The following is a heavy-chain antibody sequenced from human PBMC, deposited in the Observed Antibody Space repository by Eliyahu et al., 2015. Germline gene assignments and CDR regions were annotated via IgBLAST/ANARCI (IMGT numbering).Heavy chain of an antibody. CDR1: GFTFNNAW. CDR3: TTTRLFRRPEWHDLFDN. CDR2: IKSKADGGTT. D-gene: IGHD1-1*01. V-gene: IGHV3-15*01. J-gene: IGHJ4*02. Sequence: EVQLLESGGGLVKPGGSVRLSCAASGFTFNNAWMSWVRQAPGKGLEWVGRIKSKADGGTTDYAAVVEGRFTISRDDSENTLYLQMNSLKTEDTAVYYCTTTRLFRRPEWHDLFDNWGQGTLVTVSS.